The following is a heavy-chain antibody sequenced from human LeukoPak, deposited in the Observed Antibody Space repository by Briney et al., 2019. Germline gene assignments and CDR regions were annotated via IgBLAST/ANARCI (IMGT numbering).Heavy chain of an antibody. CDR1: GFTFSSYG. CDR3: ARGGRAGWSGTYEDSFDV. CDR2: ISYDGSNK. J-gene: IGHJ3*01. Sequence: GGSLRLSCAASGFTFSSYGMHWVRQAPGKGLEWVAVISYDGSNKYYADSVKGRFTISRDNYKNTLYLQMNSLRADDTAVYYCARGGRAGWSGTYEDSFDVWGQGTMVTVSS. D-gene: IGHD1-26*01. V-gene: IGHV3-30*03.